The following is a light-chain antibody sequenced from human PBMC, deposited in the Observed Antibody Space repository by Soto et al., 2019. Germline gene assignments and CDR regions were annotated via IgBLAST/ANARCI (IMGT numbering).Light chain of an antibody. CDR2: GAS. V-gene: IGKV3-20*01. J-gene: IGKJ2*01. CDR3: QQRNT. Sequence: EIVLTQSPGTLSLSPGQRATLSCRASQSISSSYLAWYQQRPGQAPRLLIYGASSRTTGTPDRFSGSGSGTDFTLTISRLEPENFAVYYCQQRNTFGQGTNLEIK. CDR1: QSISSSY.